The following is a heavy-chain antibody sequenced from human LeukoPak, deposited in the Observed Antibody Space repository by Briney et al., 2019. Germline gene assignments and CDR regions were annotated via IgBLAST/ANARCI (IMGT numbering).Heavy chain of an antibody. V-gene: IGHV3-23*01. CDR2: ITGSGAST. CDR3: AKLDYYDTH. J-gene: IGHJ4*02. Sequence: GGSLRLSCAASGFTFRTQAMSWVRQAPGKGLEWVSSITGSGASTYYADSVKGRFTISRDNSKNTLCLQMNSLRAEDAAVYYCAKLDYYDTHWGQGTLVTVSS. D-gene: IGHD3-22*01. CDR1: GFTFRTQA.